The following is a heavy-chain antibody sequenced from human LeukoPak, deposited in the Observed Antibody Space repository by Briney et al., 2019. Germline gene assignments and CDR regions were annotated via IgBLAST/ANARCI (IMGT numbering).Heavy chain of an antibody. CDR3: AKDPPQRWGMDV. CDR2: VSNDGSNQ. Sequence: PGRSLRLSCAASGFTFSSYGMQWVRQAPGKGLEWVALVSNDGSNQYYADSVKGRFTTSRDNSRNTLYLQMNSLRAEDTAVYYRAKDPPQRWGMDVWGQGTTVTVSS. CDR1: GFTFSSYG. J-gene: IGHJ6*02. V-gene: IGHV3-30*18. D-gene: IGHD2-2*01.